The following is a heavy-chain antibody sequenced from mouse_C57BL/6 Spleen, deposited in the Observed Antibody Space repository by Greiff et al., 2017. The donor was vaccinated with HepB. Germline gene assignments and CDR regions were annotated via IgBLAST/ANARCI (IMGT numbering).Heavy chain of an antibody. J-gene: IGHJ3*01. V-gene: IGHV5-4*01. CDR1: GFTFSSYA. CDR2: ISDGGSYT. CDR3: ARGDYSNSWFAY. D-gene: IGHD2-5*01. Sequence: EVQLQQSGGGLVKPGGSLKLSCAASGFTFSSYAMSWVRQTPAKRLEWVATISDGGSYTYYPDTVKGRFTISRDNAKNNLYLQMSHLKSEDTAMYYCARGDYSNSWFAYWGQGTLVTVSA.